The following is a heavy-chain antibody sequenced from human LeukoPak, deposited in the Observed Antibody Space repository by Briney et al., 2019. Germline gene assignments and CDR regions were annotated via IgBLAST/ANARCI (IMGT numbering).Heavy chain of an antibody. J-gene: IGHJ6*03. V-gene: IGHV4-39*07. CDR3: ARAQSYYYYMDV. CDR1: GGSISSSSYY. Sequence: SETLSLTCTVSGGSISSSSYYWGWIRQPPGKGLEWIGSIYYSGSTYYNPSLKSRGTISVDTSKNQFSLKLSSVTAADTAVYYCARAQSYYYYMDVWGKGTTVTVSS. CDR2: IYYSGST.